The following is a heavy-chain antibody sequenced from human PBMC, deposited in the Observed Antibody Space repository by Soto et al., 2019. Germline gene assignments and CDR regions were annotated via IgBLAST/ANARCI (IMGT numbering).Heavy chain of an antibody. CDR1: GFTFSVYY. CDR2: ISSRGTTI. V-gene: IGHV3-11*01. D-gene: IGHD4-4*01. Sequence: QVQLVESGGGLVKPGGSLRLSCAASGFTFSVYYMSWIRQAPGKGLEWISYISSRGTTIYYADSVKGLFTISRDNAESSLYLQMSSLRAEDTAVYYCARVTTTGGRFRWFDPWGQGTLVTVSS. CDR3: ARVTTTGGRFRWFDP. J-gene: IGHJ5*02.